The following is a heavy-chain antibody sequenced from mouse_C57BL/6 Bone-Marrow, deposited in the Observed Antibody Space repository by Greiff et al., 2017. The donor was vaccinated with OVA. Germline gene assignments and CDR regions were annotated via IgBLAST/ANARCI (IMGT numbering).Heavy chain of an antibody. Sequence: VKLMESGAELARPGASVKLSCKASGYTFTSYGISWVQQRTGQGLEWIGEIYPRSGNTYYNEKFKGKATLTADKSSSTAYMELRSLTSEDSAVYFCANSPYYYGSSPSDNWGQGTTLTVSS. CDR1: GYTFTSYG. D-gene: IGHD1-1*01. CDR3: ANSPYYYGSSPSDN. CDR2: IYPRSGNT. J-gene: IGHJ2*01. V-gene: IGHV1-81*01.